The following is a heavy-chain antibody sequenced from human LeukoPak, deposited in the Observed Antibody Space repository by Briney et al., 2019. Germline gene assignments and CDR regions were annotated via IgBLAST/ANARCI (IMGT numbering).Heavy chain of an antibody. V-gene: IGHV3-23*01. CDR3: TQGARADTYWYFDL. CDR1: GFTFSTYA. D-gene: IGHD3-16*01. CDR2: IGGSGGNM. J-gene: IGHJ2*01. Sequence: PGGSLRLSCAASGFTFSTYAMSWVRQAPGKGLEWVSAIGGSGGNMYYVDSVKGRFTISRDNSKNTPYLQMSSLRADDTAVYYCTQGARADTYWYFDLWGRGTLVTVSS.